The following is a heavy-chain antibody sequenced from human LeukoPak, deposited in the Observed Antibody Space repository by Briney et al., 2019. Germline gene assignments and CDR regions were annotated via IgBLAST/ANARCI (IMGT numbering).Heavy chain of an antibody. D-gene: IGHD5-24*01. Sequence: SETLSLTCAVSGDSISSGAYSWTWIRQPPGKGLEWIGYIYRTGSACYSPSLKSRVTISVERSKNQFSLRLSSVTAADTAVYYCARWLMAKDAFDIWGQGTMVTVSS. J-gene: IGHJ3*02. CDR2: IYRTGSA. V-gene: IGHV4-30-2*01. CDR1: GDSISSGAYS. CDR3: ARWLMAKDAFDI.